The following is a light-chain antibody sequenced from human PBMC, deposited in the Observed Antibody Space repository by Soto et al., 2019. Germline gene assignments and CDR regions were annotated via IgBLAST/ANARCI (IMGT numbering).Light chain of an antibody. Sequence: QSALTQPPSAYGSPGQSVTISCTGTSSDVGGYNYVSWYQQHPDKAPKLIIYEVSKRPSGVPDRFSGSKSGNTASLTVSGLQAEDEADYYCSSYGGYNNVIFGGGTKLTVL. CDR1: SSDVGGYNY. CDR2: EVS. CDR3: SSYGGYNNVI. J-gene: IGLJ2*01. V-gene: IGLV2-8*01.